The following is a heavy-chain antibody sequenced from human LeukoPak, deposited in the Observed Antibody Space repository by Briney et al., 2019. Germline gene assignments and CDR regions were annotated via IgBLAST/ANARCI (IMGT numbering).Heavy chain of an antibody. J-gene: IGHJ4*02. V-gene: IGHV5-51*01. CDR2: IYPGDSDA. CDR3: ARDYGGRSHFDY. Sequence: GESLKISCKGSGYSFNTYWIGWVRQMPGKGLEWMGIIYPGDSDARYSPSFQGQVTISADKSINTVYLQWSSLKASDTAMYYCARDYGGRSHFDYWGQGTLVTVSS. CDR1: GYSFNTYW. D-gene: IGHD4-23*01.